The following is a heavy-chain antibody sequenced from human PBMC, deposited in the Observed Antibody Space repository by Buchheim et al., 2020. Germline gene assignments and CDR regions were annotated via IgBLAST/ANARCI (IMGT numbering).Heavy chain of an antibody. Sequence: QVQLQESGPGLVRPSGTLSLTCAVSGASISSNNWWNWVRQPPGKGLQWIGDIFHTGSTHYKSSLKSRVTISIEKSRNQFSPKLTSVTAADTAVYYCARTGRHYDSDGPPFDYWGQGTL. CDR1: GASISSNNW. CDR2: IFHTGST. V-gene: IGHV4-4*02. CDR3: ARTGRHYDSDGPPFDY. D-gene: IGHD3-22*01. J-gene: IGHJ4*02.